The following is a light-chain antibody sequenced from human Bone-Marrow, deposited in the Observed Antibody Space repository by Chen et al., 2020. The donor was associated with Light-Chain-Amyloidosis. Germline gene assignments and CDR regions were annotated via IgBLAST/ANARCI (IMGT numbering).Light chain of an antibody. CDR3: SSYTVSSTWV. J-gene: IGLJ3*02. V-gene: IGLV2-14*03. CDR2: DVT. Sequence: QSALTQPASVSGSPGQSITISCTGSRSDVGGYNFVSWYQQLPGKAPKLLIYDVTNRPSGVSYRFSGSKSGNTASLTVFGLQAEDEADYYCSSYTVSSTWVFGGGTKLTVL. CDR1: RSDVGGYNF.